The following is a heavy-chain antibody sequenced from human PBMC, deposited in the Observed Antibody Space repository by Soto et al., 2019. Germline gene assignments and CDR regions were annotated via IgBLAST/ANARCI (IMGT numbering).Heavy chain of an antibody. D-gene: IGHD3-22*01. Sequence: SVKVSCKASGFTFSGSAVQWVRQARGQRLEWIGWIVVGSGNTKHAQKFQERVTITRDLSTGTAYMELSSLRSEDTAVYYCAASYYDSSAFDIWGQGTLVTVSS. V-gene: IGHV1-58*01. J-gene: IGHJ3*02. CDR2: IVVGSGNT. CDR3: AASYYDSSAFDI. CDR1: GFTFSGSA.